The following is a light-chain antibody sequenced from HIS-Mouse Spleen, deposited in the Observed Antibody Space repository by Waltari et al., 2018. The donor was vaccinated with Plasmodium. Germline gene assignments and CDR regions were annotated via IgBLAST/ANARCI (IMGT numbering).Light chain of an antibody. Sequence: DIVMTQSPLSLPVTPGEPASISCRASQSLLHSNGYNYLDWYLQKPGQSPQLLIYLGSNRASGVPDRFSGSGSGTDFRLKLSRVEAEDVGVDYCMQAQQTPLTFGGGTKVEIK. CDR2: LGS. J-gene: IGKJ4*01. CDR1: QSLLHSNGYNY. CDR3: MQAQQTPLT. V-gene: IGKV2-28*01.